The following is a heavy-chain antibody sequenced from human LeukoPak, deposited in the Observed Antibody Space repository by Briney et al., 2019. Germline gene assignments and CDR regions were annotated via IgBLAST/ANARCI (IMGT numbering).Heavy chain of an antibody. D-gene: IGHD3-9*01. CDR2: ISYDGSNK. V-gene: IGHV3-30*03. Sequence: GGSLRLSCAASGFTFSSYGMHWVRQAPGKGLEWVAVISYDGSNKYYADSVKGRFTISRDNSKNTLYLQMNSLRAEDTAVYYCATLGVPSTGSFDYWGQGTLVTVPS. CDR1: GFTFSSYG. J-gene: IGHJ4*02. CDR3: ATLGVPSTGSFDY.